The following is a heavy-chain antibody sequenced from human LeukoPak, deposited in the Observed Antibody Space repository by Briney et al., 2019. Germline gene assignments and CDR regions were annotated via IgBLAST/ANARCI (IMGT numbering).Heavy chain of an antibody. CDR2: IYHSGST. CDR3: ARYGQTAMVDY. CDR1: GYSISSGYY. Sequence: KPSETLSLTCAVSGYSISSGYYWGCIRQPPGKGLEWIGSIYHSGSTYYNPSLKSRVTISVDTSKNQFSLKLSSVTAADTAVYYCARYGQTAMVDYWGQGTLVTVSS. J-gene: IGHJ4*02. V-gene: IGHV4-38-2*01. D-gene: IGHD5-18*01.